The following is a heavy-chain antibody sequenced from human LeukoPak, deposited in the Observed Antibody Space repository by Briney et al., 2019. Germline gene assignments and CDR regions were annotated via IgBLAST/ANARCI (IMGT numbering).Heavy chain of an antibody. CDR1: GYTFTSYD. CDR3: ARDNDSRDPPHFDY. CDR2: MNPNSGNT. D-gene: IGHD3-16*01. J-gene: IGHJ4*02. Sequence: GASVKVSCKASGYTFTSYDINWVRQATGQGLEWMGWMNPNSGNTSYAQKFRGRVTITADKSTRTAYMELSSLRSEDTAVYYCARDNDSRDPPHFDYWGQGTLVTVSS. V-gene: IGHV1-8*01.